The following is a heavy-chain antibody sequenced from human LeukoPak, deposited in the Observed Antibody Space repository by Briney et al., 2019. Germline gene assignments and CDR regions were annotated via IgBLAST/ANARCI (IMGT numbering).Heavy chain of an antibody. CDR2: ISYDGSNK. D-gene: IGHD3-10*01. CDR1: GFTFRSYA. CDR3: AREMVRGVIIYYYYGMDV. V-gene: IGHV3-30*04. Sequence: PGRSLRLSCAAPGFTFRSYAMHTGRQAPGKGLERVAVISYDGSNKYYADSVKGRFTISRDNSKNTLYLQMNSLRAEDTAVYYCAREMVRGVIIYYYYGMDVWGKGTTVTVSS. J-gene: IGHJ6*04.